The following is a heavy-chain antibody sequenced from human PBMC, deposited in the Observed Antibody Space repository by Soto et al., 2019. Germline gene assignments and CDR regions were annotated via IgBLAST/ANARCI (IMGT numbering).Heavy chain of an antibody. D-gene: IGHD5-12*01. Sequence: QVQLVQSGAEVKKPGSSVKVSCKASGGTFSSYAISWVRQAPGQGLEWMGGIIPIFGTANYAQKFQGRVAIPAHESTSTAYMERSSRRSEDTAVYYCARDFGYSGYDSLTHRREHNWFDPWGKGALVTVSS. CDR1: GGTFSSYA. J-gene: IGHJ5*02. V-gene: IGHV1-69*12. CDR2: IIPIFGTA. CDR3: ARDFGYSGYDSLTHRREHNWFDP.